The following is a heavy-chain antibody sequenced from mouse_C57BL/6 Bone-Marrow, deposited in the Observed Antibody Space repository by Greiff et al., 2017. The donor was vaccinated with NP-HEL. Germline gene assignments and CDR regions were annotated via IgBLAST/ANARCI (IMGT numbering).Heavy chain of an antibody. CDR1: GYSFTDYN. Sequence: VQLKQSGPELVKPGASVKISCKASGYSFTDYNMNWVKQSNGKSLEWIGVINPNYGTTSYNQKFKGKATLTVDQSSSTAYMQLNSLTSEDSAVYYCALYYYGSSHWYFDVWGTGTTVTVSS. V-gene: IGHV1-39*01. CDR2: INPNYGTT. CDR3: ALYYYGSSHWYFDV. D-gene: IGHD1-1*01. J-gene: IGHJ1*03.